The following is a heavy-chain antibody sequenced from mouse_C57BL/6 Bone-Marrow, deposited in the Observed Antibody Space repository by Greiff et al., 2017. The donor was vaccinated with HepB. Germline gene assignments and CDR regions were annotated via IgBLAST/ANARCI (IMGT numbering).Heavy chain of an antibody. CDR2: INPNYGTT. Sequence: VHVKQSGPELVKPGASVKISCKASGYSFTDYNMNWVKQSNGKSLEWIGVINPNYGTTSYNQKFKGKATLTVDQSSSTAYMQLNSLTSEDSAVYYCARKGGGPWYFDVWGTGTTVTVSS. CDR1: GYSFTDYN. J-gene: IGHJ1*03. D-gene: IGHD1-1*02. V-gene: IGHV1-39*01. CDR3: ARKGGGPWYFDV.